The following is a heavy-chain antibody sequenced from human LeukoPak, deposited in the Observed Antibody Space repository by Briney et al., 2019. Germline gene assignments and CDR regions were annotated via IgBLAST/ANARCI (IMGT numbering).Heavy chain of an antibody. CDR2: IGNAET. CDR3: AKDWIQFNRVFDCFDS. CDR1: GFTFNTNA. Sequence: PGGFLRLSCATSGFTFNTNAMSWVRQAPGKGLEWVSTIGNAETFYADSVTGRFTISRDNSKNTVYLHMNSLRVEDTAVYYCAKDWIQFNRVFDCFDSWGQGTLVTVSS. V-gene: IGHV3-23*01. D-gene: IGHD2-21*01. J-gene: IGHJ4*02.